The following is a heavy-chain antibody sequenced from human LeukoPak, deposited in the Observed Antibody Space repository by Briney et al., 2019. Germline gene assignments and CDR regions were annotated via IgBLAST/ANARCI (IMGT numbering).Heavy chain of an antibody. J-gene: IGHJ5*02. CDR2: IDPRDSYT. CDR1: GYSFTSYS. V-gene: IGHV5-10-1*01. D-gene: IGHD6-19*01. CDR3: ARHTDTPLGIAVADDP. Sequence: GESLKISCKGTGYSFTSYSISWVRQMPGKGLEWMGRIDPRDSYTNYSPSFQGHVTISADKSISTAYLQWSSLKASDTAMYYCARHTDTPLGIAVADDPWGQGTLVTVSS.